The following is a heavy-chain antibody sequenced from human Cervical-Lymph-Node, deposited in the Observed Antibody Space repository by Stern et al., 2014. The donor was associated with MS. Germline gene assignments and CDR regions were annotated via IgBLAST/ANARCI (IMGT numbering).Heavy chain of an antibody. Sequence: VQLVESGAEVRKPGASVRLSCKASGYLFTSDDINWVRQASGQGLEWMGWMNPDSGETGFAQKFRGRVTMTRDISTITAYMEVSSLTSEDSAVYYCTKAWGHWGRGTQVTVSS. V-gene: IGHV1-8*01. CDR2: MNPDSGET. CDR1: GYLFTSDD. J-gene: IGHJ1*01. CDR3: TKAWGH. D-gene: IGHD7-27*01.